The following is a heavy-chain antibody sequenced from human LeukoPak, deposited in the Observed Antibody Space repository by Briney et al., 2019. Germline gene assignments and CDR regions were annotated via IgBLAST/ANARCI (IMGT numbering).Heavy chain of an antibody. CDR2: IPYDGSDK. V-gene: IGHV3-30*02. CDR1: GFPFSSYG. Sequence: GGSLRLSCAASGFPFSSYGMHWVGQAPGKGREWGAFIPYDGSDKFYADSVKGRFTISRDNSKNTLYLQMNSLRAEDTAVYYCAAMTSVTTGDYWGQGTLVTVSS. J-gene: IGHJ4*02. D-gene: IGHD4-11*01. CDR3: AAMTSVTTGDY.